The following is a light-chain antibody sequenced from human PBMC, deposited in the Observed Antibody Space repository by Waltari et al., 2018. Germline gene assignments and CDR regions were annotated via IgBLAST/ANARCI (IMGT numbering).Light chain of an antibody. J-gene: IGLJ2*01. V-gene: IGLV1-40*01. CDR2: GNS. CDR3: QSYDSSLSGSV. Sequence: QSVLTQPPSVSGAPGQRVTISCTGSSSNIGAGYDVHWYQQLPGTAPKLLISGNSNRPSGGPDRFSGSKSGTSASLAITGLQAEDEADYYCQSYDSSLSGSVFGGGTKLTVL. CDR1: SSNIGAGYD.